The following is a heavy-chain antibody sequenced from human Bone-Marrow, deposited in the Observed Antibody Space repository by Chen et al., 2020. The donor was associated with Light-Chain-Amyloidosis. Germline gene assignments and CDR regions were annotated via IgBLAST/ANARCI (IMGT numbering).Heavy chain of an antibody. CDR3: ARGPRDYDIPPDAFAI. V-gene: IGHV4-34*01. CDR1: GGSFSGYY. J-gene: IGHJ3*02. D-gene: IGHD3-9*01. Sequence: QVQLQQWGAGLLKPSETLSLTCAVYGGSFSGYYWSWIRQPPGKGLDWIGEINHSGSTNYNPPLQGRDTISVYTSKNQFSRERCSVTAADTAVYYFARGPRDYDIPPDAFAIGVQVTMVAVSS. CDR2: INHSGST.